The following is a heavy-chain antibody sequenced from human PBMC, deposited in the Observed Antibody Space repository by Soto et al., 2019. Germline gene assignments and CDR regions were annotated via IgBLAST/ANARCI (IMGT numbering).Heavy chain of an antibody. CDR2: IYYSGST. CDR1: GGSISSYY. D-gene: IGHD3-10*01. Sequence: SETLSLTCTVSGGSISSYYWSWIRKTPGKGLEWIGYIYYSGSTNYNPSLKSRVTISVDTSKNQFSLYLQMNSLRVEDTALYYCAKDPGGDLVRGEILYYFEYWGQGTLVTVSS. CDR3: AKDPGGDLVRGEILYYFEY. V-gene: IGHV4-59*01. J-gene: IGHJ4*02.